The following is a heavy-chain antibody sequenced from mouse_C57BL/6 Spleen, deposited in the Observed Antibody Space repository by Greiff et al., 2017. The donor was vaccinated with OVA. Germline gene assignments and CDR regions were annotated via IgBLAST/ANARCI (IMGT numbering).Heavy chain of an antibody. D-gene: IGHD2-1*01. CDR3: ARGYYGNPAPFDY. V-gene: IGHV1-42*01. Sequence: VQLKESGPELVKPGASVKISCKASGYSFTGYYMNWVKQSPEKSLEWIGEINPSTGGTTYNQKFKAKATLTVDKSPSTAYMQLKSLTSEDSAVYYCARGYYGNPAPFDYWGQGTTLTVSS. CDR1: GYSFTGYY. J-gene: IGHJ2*01. CDR2: INPSTGGT.